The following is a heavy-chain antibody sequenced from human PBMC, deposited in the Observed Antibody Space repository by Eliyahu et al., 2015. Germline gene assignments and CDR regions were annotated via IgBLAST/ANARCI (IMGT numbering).Heavy chain of an antibody. V-gene: IGHV3-49*03. D-gene: IGHD3-9*01. CDR2: FRSKAYGGTT. Sequence: EVQLVESGGGLVQPGRSLRLSCTGSGFXFGDYTXNWFRQAPGKGLEWLGFFRSKAYGGTTEYAASVKGRFTISRDDSRSIVYLQMNSLNTDDTAVYYCARGVLRSLDWIRVFDYWGQGTLVTVSS. CDR1: GFXFGDYT. J-gene: IGHJ4*02. CDR3: ARGVLRSLDWIRVFDY.